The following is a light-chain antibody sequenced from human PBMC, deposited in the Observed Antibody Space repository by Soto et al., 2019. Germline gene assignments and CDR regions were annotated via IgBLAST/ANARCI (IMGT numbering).Light chain of an antibody. CDR2: EVT. Sequence: QSALTQPPSASGSRGQSVTISCTGTSSDVGSYNYVSWIRQRPGTAPKLMIYEVTKRPSGVPDRFSGSKSGNTASLTVSGLQAEDEADYFCISYAGSSNFVVFGGGTKLTVL. CDR1: SSDVGSYNY. V-gene: IGLV2-8*01. CDR3: ISYAGSSNFVV. J-gene: IGLJ2*01.